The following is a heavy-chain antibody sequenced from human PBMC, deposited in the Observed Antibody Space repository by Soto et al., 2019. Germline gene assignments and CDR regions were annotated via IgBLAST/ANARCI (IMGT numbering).Heavy chain of an antibody. CDR2: IKQDGSEK. V-gene: IGHV3-7*03. D-gene: IGHD3-9*01. Sequence: SLRLSCAASGLTFSSYWMTWVRQAPGKGLEWVANIKQDGSEKYYVDSVKGRFTISRDNAKNSLFLQMNSLRAEDTAVYYCARGGTGYYDVDAFDIWGRGTMVTVSS. CDR3: ARGGTGYYDVDAFDI. J-gene: IGHJ3*02. CDR1: GLTFSSYW.